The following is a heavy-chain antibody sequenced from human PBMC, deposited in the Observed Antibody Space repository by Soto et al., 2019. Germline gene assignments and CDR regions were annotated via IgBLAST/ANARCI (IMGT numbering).Heavy chain of an antibody. J-gene: IGHJ4*02. CDR3: AKEDAGGNTIPTATD. CDR1: GFTFSSHG. CDR2: ISYDGRNE. V-gene: IGHV3-30*18. D-gene: IGHD2-15*01. Sequence: QVQLVESGGGVVQPGRSRRLSCAASGFTFSSHGMHWVRQAPGKGLDWRSVISYDGRNEYYTDSVTGRFTISRDNYKDTLYLQMNRLRVEDTAVYYCAKEDAGGNTIPTATDWGLGTLVTVSS.